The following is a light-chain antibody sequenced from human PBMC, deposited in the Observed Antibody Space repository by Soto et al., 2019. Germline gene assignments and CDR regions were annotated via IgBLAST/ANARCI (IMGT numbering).Light chain of an antibody. CDR2: DVN. J-gene: IGLJ1*01. Sequence: QSVVTQPRSVYGSPGQSVTISCTGTSSDDGGFNSVSWSQQHPGKAPKLMIYDVNKWPSGVPDRFSGSKSGSTASLTISGLQAEDEADYYCCSYAGSYSYAFATGTKVTVL. CDR3: CSYAGSYSYA. CDR1: SSDDGGFNS. V-gene: IGLV2-11*01.